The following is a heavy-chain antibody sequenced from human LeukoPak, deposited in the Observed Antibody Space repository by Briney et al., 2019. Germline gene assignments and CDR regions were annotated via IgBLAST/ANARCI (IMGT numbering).Heavy chain of an antibody. Sequence: ASVKVSCKASGYTFTSYGISWVRQAPGQGLEWMGWISAYNGNTNYAQKLQGRVTMTTDTPTSTAYMELRSLRSDDTAVYYCARDVGYYYDSSGYLNYWGQGTLVTVSS. V-gene: IGHV1-18*01. CDR2: ISAYNGNT. J-gene: IGHJ4*02. CDR3: ARDVGYYYDSSGYLNY. D-gene: IGHD3-22*01. CDR1: GYTFTSYG.